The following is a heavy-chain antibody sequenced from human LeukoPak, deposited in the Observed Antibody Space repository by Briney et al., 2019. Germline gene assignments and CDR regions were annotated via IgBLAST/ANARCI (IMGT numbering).Heavy chain of an antibody. D-gene: IGHD2-15*01. J-gene: IGHJ3*02. CDR3: ARSGCGSGGGCYNYRNAFDI. CDR1: GFTFSSYD. CDR2: IGTAGDT. V-gene: IGHV3-13*04. Sequence: GGSLRLSCAASGFTFSSYDMHWVRQATGKGLEWVSAIGTAGDTYYPGSVKGRFTISRDNVKNSVFLQMNTLRDEDTAVYYCARSGCGSGGGCYNYRNAFDIWGQGTMVTVSS.